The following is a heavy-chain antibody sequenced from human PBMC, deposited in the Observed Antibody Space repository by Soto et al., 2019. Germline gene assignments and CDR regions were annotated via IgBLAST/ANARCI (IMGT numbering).Heavy chain of an antibody. J-gene: IGHJ4*02. CDR2: IYYSGSI. V-gene: IGHV4-59*01. D-gene: IGHD1-7*01. CDR3: ARGSLTGTNDY. CDR1: GGSISSYY. Sequence: PSETLSLTCTVSGGSISSYYWSWIRQPPGKVLEWIGYIYYSGSINYNPSLKSRVTISVDTSKNQFSLKLSSVTAADTAVYYCARGSLTGTNDYWGQGTLVTSPQ.